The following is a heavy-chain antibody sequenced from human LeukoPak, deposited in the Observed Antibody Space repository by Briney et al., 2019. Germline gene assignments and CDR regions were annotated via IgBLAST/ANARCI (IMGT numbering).Heavy chain of an antibody. J-gene: IGHJ4*02. D-gene: IGHD4/OR15-4a*01. V-gene: IGHV3-23*01. CDR1: GFTFSSYA. Sequence: GGSLRLSCAASGFTFSSYAMSWVRQAPGEGLEWVSAISGSGGSAYYADSVKGRFTISRDNSKNTLYLQMNSLRAQDTAVYYCAKVLSPNYYFDYWGQGTLVTVSS. CDR3: AKVLSPNYYFDY. CDR2: ISGSGGSA.